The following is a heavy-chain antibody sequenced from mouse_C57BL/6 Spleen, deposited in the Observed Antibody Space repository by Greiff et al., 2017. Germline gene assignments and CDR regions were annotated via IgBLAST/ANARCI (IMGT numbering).Heavy chain of an antibody. Sequence: VQGVESGPGLVQPSQSLSITCTVSGFSLTSYGVHWVRQSPGQGLEWLGVIWRGGSTDYNAAFMSRLSITKDNSKSQVFFKMNSLQADDTAIYYCARTGSYWYFDVWGTGTTVTVSS. CDR3: ARTGSYWYFDV. J-gene: IGHJ1*03. CDR2: IWRGGST. CDR1: GFSLTSYG. D-gene: IGHD4-1*01. V-gene: IGHV2-5*01.